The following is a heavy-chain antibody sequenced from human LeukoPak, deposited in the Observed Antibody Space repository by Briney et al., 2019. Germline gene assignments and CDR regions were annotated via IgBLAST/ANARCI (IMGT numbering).Heavy chain of an antibody. D-gene: IGHD3-10*01. CDR3: ARGNKARLRGASFWFDH. CDR1: GCTFTCYY. CDR2: INPNSGGT. Sequence: AAVQGSFKAAGCTFTCYYMHWGRRAAGQGGEGRGWINPNSGGTNYAQKFQGRVTITRNTSISTAYMELSSLRSEDTAVYYCARGNKARLRGASFWFDHWGQGTLVTVSS. J-gene: IGHJ5*02. V-gene: IGHV1-2*02.